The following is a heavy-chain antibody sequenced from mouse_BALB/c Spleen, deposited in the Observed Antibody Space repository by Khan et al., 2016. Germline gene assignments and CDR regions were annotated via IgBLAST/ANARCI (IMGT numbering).Heavy chain of an antibody. V-gene: IGHV1S136*01. D-gene: IGHD1-1*01. CDR3: ARKGDYYGSSWYFDV. Sequence: VQLQQSGPELVKPGASVKMSCKASGYTFTSYVMHWVKQKPGQGLEWIGYINPYNDGTKYNEKFKGKATLTSDKSSSTAYMELSSLTSEDSAVYYSARKGDYYGSSWYFDVWGAGTTVTVSS. CDR2: INPYNDGT. CDR1: GYTFTSYV. J-gene: IGHJ1*01.